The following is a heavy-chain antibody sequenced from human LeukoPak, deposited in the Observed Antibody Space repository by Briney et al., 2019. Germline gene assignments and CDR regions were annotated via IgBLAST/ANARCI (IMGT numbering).Heavy chain of an antibody. CDR2: IRYDGSNK. CDR3: ARDRRSSGDRDFQH. CDR1: GFTFSSYG. Sequence: QPGGSLRLSCAASGFTFSSYGMHWVRQAPGKGLEWVAFIRYDGSNKYYADSVKGRFTISRDNSKNTLSLQMHSLRVEDTAVYYCARDRRSSGDRDFQHWGQGTLVTVSS. J-gene: IGHJ1*01. V-gene: IGHV3-30*02. D-gene: IGHD2-15*01.